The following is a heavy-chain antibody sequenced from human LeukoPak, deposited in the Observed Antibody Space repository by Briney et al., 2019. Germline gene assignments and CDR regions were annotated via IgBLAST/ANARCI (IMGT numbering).Heavy chain of an antibody. J-gene: IGHJ6*03. CDR3: ARLPGALRYYNYYCYMDV. D-gene: IGHD3-9*01. CDR2: IYYSGST. V-gene: IGHV4-38-2*01. CDR1: GFTFSDYY. Sequence: GSLRLSCAASGFTFSDYYMSWIRQPPGKGLEWIGSIYYSGSTYYNPSLKSRVTISVDTSKNQFSLKLSSVTAADTAVYYCARLPGALRYYNYYCYMDVWGKGTTVTVSS.